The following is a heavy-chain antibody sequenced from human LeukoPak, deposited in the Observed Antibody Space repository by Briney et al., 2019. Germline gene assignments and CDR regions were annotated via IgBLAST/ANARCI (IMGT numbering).Heavy chain of an antibody. CDR2: IKQDGSEK. J-gene: IGHJ6*02. CDR3: VRGRGLDV. CDR1: GFTFISYW. Sequence: PGGSLRLSCAASGFTFISYWMTWVRQAPGKGLEWVANIKQDGSEKYYVDSVKGRFTISRDYAKNSLYLEMNSLRVEDTAVYYCVRGRGLDVWGQGTTVCVSS. V-gene: IGHV3-7*01.